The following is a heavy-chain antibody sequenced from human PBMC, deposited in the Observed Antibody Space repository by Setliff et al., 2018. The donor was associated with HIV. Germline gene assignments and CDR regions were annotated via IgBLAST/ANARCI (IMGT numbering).Heavy chain of an antibody. Sequence: PSETLSLTCTVSGYPISSGYYWGWIRQPPGKGLEWIGSIYHSGTTYYNPSLKSRVTISVDTSKNQFSLKLSSATAADTAVYYCARSLAYCSGNSCSKVSFDSWGQGALVTVSS. V-gene: IGHV4-38-2*02. CDR2: IYHSGTT. CDR1: GYPISSGYY. CDR3: ARSLAYCSGNSCSKVSFDS. D-gene: IGHD2-2*01. J-gene: IGHJ4*02.